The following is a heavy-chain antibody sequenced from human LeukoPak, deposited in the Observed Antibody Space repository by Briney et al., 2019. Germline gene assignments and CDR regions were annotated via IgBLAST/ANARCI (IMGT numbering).Heavy chain of an antibody. CDR3: ARGPSYYYDSSGYYFDY. J-gene: IGHJ4*02. V-gene: IGHV1-69*13. D-gene: IGHD3-22*01. Sequence: SVKVSCKASGGTFISYAISWVRQAPGQGLEWMGGIIPIFGTANYAQKFQGRVTITADESTSTAYMELSSLRSEDTAVYHCARGPSYYYDSSGYYFDYWGQGTLVTVSS. CDR2: IIPIFGTA. CDR1: GGTFISYA.